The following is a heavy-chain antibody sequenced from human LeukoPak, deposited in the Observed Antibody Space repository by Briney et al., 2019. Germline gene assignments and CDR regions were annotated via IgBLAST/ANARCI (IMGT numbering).Heavy chain of an antibody. J-gene: IGHJ4*02. D-gene: IGHD6-13*01. CDR3: AREGSSWPFDY. CDR2: INPNSGGT. V-gene: IGHV1-2*02. Sequence: ASVKVSCKASGYTFTSYGISWVRQAPGQGLEWMGWINPNSGGTNYAQKFQGRVTMTRDTSISTAYMELSRLRSDDTAVYYCAREGSSWPFDYWGQGTLVTVSS. CDR1: GYTFTSYG.